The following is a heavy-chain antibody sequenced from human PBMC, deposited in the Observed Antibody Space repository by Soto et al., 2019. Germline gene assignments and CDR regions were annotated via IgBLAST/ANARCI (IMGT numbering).Heavy chain of an antibody. V-gene: IGHV5-10-1*01. CDR2: IDPRDSRT. D-gene: IGHD6-25*01. J-gene: IGHJ4*02. Sequence: PGESLKISCKGSGYSFTTYWISWVRQMPGKGLEWMGRIDPRDSRTSYSPSFQGHVTISADKSINTAYLQWSSLTASDTAIYYCARQFSGYYFDSWGQGTLVTVSS. CDR3: ARQFSGYYFDS. CDR1: GYSFTTYW.